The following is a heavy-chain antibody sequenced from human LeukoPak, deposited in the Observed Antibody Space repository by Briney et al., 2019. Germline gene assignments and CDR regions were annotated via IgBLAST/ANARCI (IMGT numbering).Heavy chain of an antibody. D-gene: IGHD5-12*01. CDR1: GGTFSSYA. J-gene: IGHJ4*02. Sequence: SVKVSCKASGGTFSSYAISWVRQAPGQGLEWMGGIIPIFGTANYAQKFQGRVTITTDESTSTAYMELSSLRSEDTAVYYCARAPWLRLGVLNYWGQGTLVTVSS. V-gene: IGHV1-69*05. CDR3: ARAPWLRLGVLNY. CDR2: IIPIFGTA.